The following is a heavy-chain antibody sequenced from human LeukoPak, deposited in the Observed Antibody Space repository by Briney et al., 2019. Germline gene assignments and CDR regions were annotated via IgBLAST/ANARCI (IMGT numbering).Heavy chain of an antibody. D-gene: IGHD2-21*02. CDR3: ASQRLAYCGGDCQDY. Sequence: GGSQRLSCAASGFTFSSYSMNWVRQAPGKGLEWVSSISSSSSYIYYADSVKGRFTISRDNAKNSMYLQMNSLRAEDTAVYYCASQRLAYCGGDCQDYWGQGTLVTVSS. V-gene: IGHV3-21*01. CDR1: GFTFSSYS. J-gene: IGHJ4*02. CDR2: ISSSSSYI.